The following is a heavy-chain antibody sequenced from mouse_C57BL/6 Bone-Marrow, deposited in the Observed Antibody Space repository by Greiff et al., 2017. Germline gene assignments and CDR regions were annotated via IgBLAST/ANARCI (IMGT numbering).Heavy chain of an antibody. Sequence: QVQLQQSGAELVRPGTSVKVSCKASGYAFNNYLIEWVKQRPGQGLEWIGVINPGSGGTKYNEKVNGKATLTADKSSSTAYMQLSSLTSEDSAVYFGAREDDGYYWFAYWGQGTLVTVSA. CDR3: AREDDGYYWFAY. V-gene: IGHV1-54*01. CDR2: INPGSGGT. CDR1: GYAFNNYL. J-gene: IGHJ3*01. D-gene: IGHD2-3*01.